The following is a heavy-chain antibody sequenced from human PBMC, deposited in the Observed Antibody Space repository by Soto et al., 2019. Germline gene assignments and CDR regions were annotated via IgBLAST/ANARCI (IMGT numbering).Heavy chain of an antibody. CDR3: ARGGFLTTVVTRGLDY. CDR1: GFTFSSYS. J-gene: IGHJ4*02. CDR2: ISSSSSYI. Sequence: EVQLVESGGGLVKPGGSLRLSCAASGFTFSSYSMNWVRQAPGKGLEWVSSISSSSSYIYYADSVKGRFTISRDNAKNSLYLQMNSLRAEDTAVYYCARGGFLTTVVTRGLDYWGQGTLVTVSS. V-gene: IGHV3-21*01. D-gene: IGHD4-17*01.